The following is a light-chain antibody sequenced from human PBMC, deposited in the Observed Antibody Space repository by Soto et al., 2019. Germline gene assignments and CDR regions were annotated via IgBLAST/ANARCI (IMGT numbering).Light chain of an antibody. V-gene: IGKV3-20*01. Sequence: EIVLTQSPGTLSLSPGEGATLSCRASQSVSSSYLAWYQQKPGQAPRLLIYGASSRATGIPDRFSGSGSGTDFTLTISRLEPEDFAVYYCQQYGSSPPLTFGGGTKVGIK. CDR1: QSVSSSY. CDR2: GAS. J-gene: IGKJ4*01. CDR3: QQYGSSPPLT.